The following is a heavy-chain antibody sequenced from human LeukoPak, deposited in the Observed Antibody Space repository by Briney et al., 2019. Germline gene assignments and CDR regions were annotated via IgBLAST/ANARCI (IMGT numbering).Heavy chain of an antibody. J-gene: IGHJ3*02. CDR1: GDSVSSNIAA. CDR3: ARDLVVGGGGNAFDI. Sequence: SQTLSLTCVISGDSVSSNIAAWTWIRQSPSRGLEWLGRTYYRSRWFYEYAVSVKGRITINLDTSKNQLSLEMNSVIPEDTAVYYCARDLVVGGGGNAFDIWGQGTMVTVSS. D-gene: IGHD2-15*01. V-gene: IGHV6-1*01. CDR2: TYYRSRWFY.